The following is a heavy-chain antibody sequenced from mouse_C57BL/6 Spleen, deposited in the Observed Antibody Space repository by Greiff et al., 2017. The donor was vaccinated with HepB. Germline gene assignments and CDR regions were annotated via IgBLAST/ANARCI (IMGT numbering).Heavy chain of an antibody. J-gene: IGHJ4*01. V-gene: IGHV2-2*01. CDR3: ARNNYYYGSSLYYAMDY. CDR1: GFSLTSYG. D-gene: IGHD1-1*01. Sequence: QVQLQQSGPGLVQPSQSLSITCTVSGFSLTSYGVHWVRQSPGKGLEWLGVIWSGGSTDYNAAFISRLSISKDNSKSQVFFKMNSLQADDTAIYYCARNNYYYGSSLYYAMDYWGQGTSVTVSS. CDR2: IWSGGST.